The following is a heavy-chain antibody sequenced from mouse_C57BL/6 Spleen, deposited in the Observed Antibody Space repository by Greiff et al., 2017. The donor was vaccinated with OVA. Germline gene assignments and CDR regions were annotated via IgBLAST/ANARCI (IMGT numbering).Heavy chain of an antibody. J-gene: IGHJ4*01. V-gene: IGHV1-18*01. CDR1: GYTFTDYN. D-gene: IGHD1-1*01. CDR2: INPNNGGT. CDR3: ARRLGNLLLLPGYAMDY. Sequence: EVHLVESGPELVKPGASVKIPCKASGYTFTDYNMDWVKQSHGKSLEWIGDINPNNGGTIYNQKFKGKATLTVDKSSSTAYMELRSLTSEDTAVYYCARRLGNLLLLPGYAMDYWGQGTSVTVSS.